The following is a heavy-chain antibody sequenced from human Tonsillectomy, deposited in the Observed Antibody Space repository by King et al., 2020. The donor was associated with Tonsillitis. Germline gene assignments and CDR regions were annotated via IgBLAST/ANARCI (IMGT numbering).Heavy chain of an antibody. V-gene: IGHV3-21*05. CDR1: GFTFRTYY. D-gene: IGHD2-15*01. CDR3: ARAPRGYCSGGSCYSGAWFDP. J-gene: IGHJ5*02. CDR2: ISSSSSYT. Sequence: VQLVESGGGLVKPGGSLRLSCAASGFTFRTYYMNWVRQAPGKGLEWVSYISSSSSYTNYADSVKGRFTISRDNAKNSLYLQMNSLRAEDTAVYYCARAPRGYCSGGSCYSGAWFDPWGQGTLVTVSS.